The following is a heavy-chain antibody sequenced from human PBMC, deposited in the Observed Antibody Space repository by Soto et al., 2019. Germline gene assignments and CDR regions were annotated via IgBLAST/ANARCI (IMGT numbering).Heavy chain of an antibody. J-gene: IGHJ5*02. V-gene: IGHV4-59*01. D-gene: IGHD5-18*01. CDR2: IDYSGNT. CDR3: ARDLIGGYSYGSWFDP. CDR1: GGSISSYY. Sequence: PSETLSLTCTVSGGSISSYYWSWIRQPPGKGLEWIGYIDYSGNTNYNPSLKSRVTISVDTSKNQFSLKLSSVTAADTAVYYCARDLIGGYSYGSWFDPWGQGTLVTVSS.